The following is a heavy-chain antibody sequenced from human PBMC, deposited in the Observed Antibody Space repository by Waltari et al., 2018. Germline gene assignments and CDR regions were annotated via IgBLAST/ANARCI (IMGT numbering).Heavy chain of an antibody. CDR3: AREPDSNYLDY. CDR2: IYYSGST. J-gene: IGHJ4*02. Sequence: QVQLQESGPGLVKPSQTLSLTCTVSGGSISSGGSSWSWIRQHPGKGLEWIGYIYYSGSTYYNPSLKSRVTISVDTSKNQFSLKLSSVTAADTAVYYCAREPDSNYLDYWGQGTLVTVSS. V-gene: IGHV4-31*03. CDR1: GGSISSGGSS. D-gene: IGHD4-4*01.